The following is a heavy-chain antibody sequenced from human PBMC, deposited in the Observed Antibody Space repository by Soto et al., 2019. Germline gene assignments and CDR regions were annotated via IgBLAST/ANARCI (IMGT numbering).Heavy chain of an antibody. J-gene: IGHJ4*02. Sequence: QVQLVQSGTEEKKPGASVKVSCKASGCTFTSYAMHWVRQAPGQRLEWMGWINAGNGNTKYSQKFQGRVTITRDTSASTAYMELSSLRSEDTAVYYCARSIVVVTALDHWGQGTLVTVSS. V-gene: IGHV1-3*05. D-gene: IGHD2-21*02. CDR1: GCTFTSYA. CDR3: ARSIVVVTALDH. CDR2: INAGNGNT.